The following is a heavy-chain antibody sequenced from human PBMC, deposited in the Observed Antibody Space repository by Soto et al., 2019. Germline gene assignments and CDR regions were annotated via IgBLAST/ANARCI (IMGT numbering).Heavy chain of an antibody. CDR3: ARGLINIVVVPAAITYYYYYGMDV. CDR1: GYTFTSYA. V-gene: IGHV1-3*01. D-gene: IGHD2-2*02. Sequence: ASVKVSCKASGYTFTSYAMHWVRQAPGQRLEWMGWINAGNGNTKYSQKFQGRVIITRDTSASTAYMELSSLRSEDTAVYYCARGLINIVVVPAAITYYYYYGMDVWGQGTTVTVSS. J-gene: IGHJ6*02. CDR2: INAGNGNT.